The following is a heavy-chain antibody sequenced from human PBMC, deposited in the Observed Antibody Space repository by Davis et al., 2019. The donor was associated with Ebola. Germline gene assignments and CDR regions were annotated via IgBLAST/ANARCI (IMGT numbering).Heavy chain of an antibody. CDR1: GFTFNRHG. Sequence: PGGSLRLSCVAPGFTFNRHGFHWVRQAPGKGLEWVAVMSYDGSNKDYSNSVKGRFTMSRDNSKNTLYLQMNSLRPEDTAVYYCVRDSDSSSAWYGSGDFWGQGTLVTVSS. J-gene: IGHJ4*02. D-gene: IGHD6-19*01. CDR2: MSYDGSNK. CDR3: VRDSDSSSAWYGSGDF. V-gene: IGHV3-30*03.